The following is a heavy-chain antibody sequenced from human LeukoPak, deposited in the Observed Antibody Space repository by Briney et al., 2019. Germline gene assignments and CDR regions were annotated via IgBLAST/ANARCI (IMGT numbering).Heavy chain of an antibody. Sequence: PSETLSLTCTVSGRSLSSYYWTWIRQPAGKGLEWIGRIDSSGSTNYNPSLKSRLTMSIDTSKNQFSLKLNSVTAADTAVYYCARDQDGEDYGNAFIIWGQGTLVTVFS. CDR3: ARDQDGEDYGNAFII. CDR2: IDSSGST. J-gene: IGHJ3*02. V-gene: IGHV4-4*07. CDR1: GRSLSSYY. D-gene: IGHD4-17*01.